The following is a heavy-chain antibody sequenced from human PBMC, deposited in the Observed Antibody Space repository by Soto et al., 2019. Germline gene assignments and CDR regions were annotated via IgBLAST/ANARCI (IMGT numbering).Heavy chain of an antibody. CDR2: ITSTSSFI. D-gene: IGHD2-8*01. CDR1: GFTLSTYS. J-gene: IGHJ6*02. Sequence: EVHLVESGGGLVKPGGSLKVSCAASGFTLSTYSRNWVRQAPGKGLEWVSSITSTSSFIDYTDSVKGRFTISRDNAKNSLFLQMDSLRADDPAVYYCARSKRNGAMDVWGQGTTVTVSS. V-gene: IGHV3-21*01. CDR3: ARSKRNGAMDV.